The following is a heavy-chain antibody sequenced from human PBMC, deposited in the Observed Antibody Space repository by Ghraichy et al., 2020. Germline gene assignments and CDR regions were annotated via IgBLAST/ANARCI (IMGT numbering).Heavy chain of an antibody. CDR2: ISGSGGST. Sequence: GESQNISCAASGFTFSSYAMSWVRQAPGKGLEWVSAISGSGGSTYYADSVKGRFTISRDNSKNTLYLQMNSLRAEDTAVYYCAKPGSSGWYENNWFDPWGQGTLVTVSS. J-gene: IGHJ5*02. V-gene: IGHV3-23*01. CDR3: AKPGSSGWYENNWFDP. CDR1: GFTFSSYA. D-gene: IGHD6-19*01.